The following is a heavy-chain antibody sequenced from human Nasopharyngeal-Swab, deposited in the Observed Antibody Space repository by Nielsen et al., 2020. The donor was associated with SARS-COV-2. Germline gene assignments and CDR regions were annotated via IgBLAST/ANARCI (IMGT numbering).Heavy chain of an antibody. CDR3: AREDGIAAAGTDY. D-gene: IGHD6-13*01. J-gene: IGHJ4*02. CDR2: ISAYNGNT. Sequence: AVKVPCKAPDYTFTSYGISWVRQAPGQGLEWMGWISAYNGNTNYAQKLQGRVTMTTDTSTSTAYMELRSLRSDDTAVYYCAREDGIAAAGTDYWGQGTLVTVSS. CDR1: DYTFTSYG. V-gene: IGHV1-18*01.